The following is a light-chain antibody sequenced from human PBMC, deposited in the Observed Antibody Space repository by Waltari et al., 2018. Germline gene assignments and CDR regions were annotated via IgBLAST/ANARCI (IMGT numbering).Light chain of an antibody. CDR1: QSISSY. J-gene: IGKJ2*01. V-gene: IGKV1-39*01. Sequence: DIQMTQSPSSLSASVGDRVTITCRASQSISSYLNWYQQKPGKAPKLLIYATSSLQSGVPSRFSGSGSGTDFTLTISSLQPEDFTTYYCQQSHSIPYTFGQGTKLDIK. CDR2: ATS. CDR3: QQSHSIPYT.